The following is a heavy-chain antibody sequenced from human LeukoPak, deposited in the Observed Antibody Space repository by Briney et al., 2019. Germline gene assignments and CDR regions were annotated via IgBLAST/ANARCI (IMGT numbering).Heavy chain of an antibody. CDR1: GGSISSYY. V-gene: IGHV4-59*08. CDR3: ARVGSGWYLNWFDP. Sequence: SETLSLTCTVSGGSISSYYWSWIRQPPGKGLEWIGYIYDSGSTNYNPSLKSRVTISVDTSKNQFSLKLSSVTAADTAVYYCARVGSGWYLNWFDPWGQGTLVTVSS. J-gene: IGHJ5*02. D-gene: IGHD6-19*01. CDR2: IYDSGST.